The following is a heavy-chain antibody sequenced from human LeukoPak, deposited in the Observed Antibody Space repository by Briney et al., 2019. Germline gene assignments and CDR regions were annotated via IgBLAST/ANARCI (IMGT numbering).Heavy chain of an antibody. CDR3: ALPRGRTNWFDP. CDR2: IIPIFGTA. CDR1: GGTFSSYA. Sequence: SVKVSCKASGGTFSSYAISWVRQAPGQGLEWMGRIIPIFGTANYAQKFQGRVTITTDESTSTAYMELSSLRSEDTAVYYCALPRGRTNWFDPWCQGTLVTVSS. J-gene: IGHJ5*02. V-gene: IGHV1-69*05. D-gene: IGHD1-14*01.